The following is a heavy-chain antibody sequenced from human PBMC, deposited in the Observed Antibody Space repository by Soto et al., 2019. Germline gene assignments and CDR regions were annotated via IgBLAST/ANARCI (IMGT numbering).Heavy chain of an antibody. D-gene: IGHD4-4*01. CDR3: ARVGEGYSNGNGIDY. Sequence: QVQLVESGGGVVQPGRSLRLSCAASGFTFSSYGMHWVRQAPGKGLEWVAVISYDGINKHYADSVKGRFTISRDNSKNTVSLQMNSLRPEDTAVYHCARVGEGYSNGNGIDYWGQGTLITVSS. J-gene: IGHJ4*02. V-gene: IGHV3-30*03. CDR2: ISYDGINK. CDR1: GFTFSSYG.